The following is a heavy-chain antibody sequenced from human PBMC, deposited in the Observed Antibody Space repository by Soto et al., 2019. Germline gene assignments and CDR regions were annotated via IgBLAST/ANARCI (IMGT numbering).Heavy chain of an antibody. CDR3: ATRDGYKIGFDY. Sequence: PXETLSLSFTVSGGSVSSGGYYWSWVRQPPGKGLEWIGYIYYSGSTNYNPSLKSRVTISVDTSKNQFSLKLSSVTAADTAVYYCATRDGYKIGFDYWGQGTLVTVSS. V-gene: IGHV4-61*08. D-gene: IGHD5-12*01. CDR1: GGSVSSGGYY. J-gene: IGHJ4*02. CDR2: IYYSGST.